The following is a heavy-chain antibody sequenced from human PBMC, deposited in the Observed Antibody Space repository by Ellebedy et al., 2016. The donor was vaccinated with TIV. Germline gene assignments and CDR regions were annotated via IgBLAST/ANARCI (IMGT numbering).Heavy chain of an antibody. V-gene: IGHV4-39*07. CDR1: GGSISSSYYY. Sequence: SETLSLTCTVSGGSISSSYYYWDWIRQPPGKGLEGIANIYYTGKTFYNPSLKSRVSMSLDTSKNQFSLKLSSVTAADTAVYYCANQYYDFFTADSGVDVWGKGTTVTVSS. J-gene: IGHJ6*04. CDR2: IYYTGKT. CDR3: ANQYYDFFTADSGVDV. D-gene: IGHD3-3*01.